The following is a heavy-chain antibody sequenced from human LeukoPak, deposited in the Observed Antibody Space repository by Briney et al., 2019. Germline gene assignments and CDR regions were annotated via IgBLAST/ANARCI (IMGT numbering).Heavy chain of an antibody. Sequence: GASVKVSCKASGYTFTSYGISWVRQAPGQGLEWMRWISAHNGNTNYAQKLQGRVTMTTDTSTSIAYMELRSLRPDDTAVYYCGRDYYDSSGYLDYWGQGTLVTVSS. CDR3: GRDYYDSSGYLDY. V-gene: IGHV1-18*01. J-gene: IGHJ4*02. D-gene: IGHD3-22*01. CDR1: GYTFTSYG. CDR2: ISAHNGNT.